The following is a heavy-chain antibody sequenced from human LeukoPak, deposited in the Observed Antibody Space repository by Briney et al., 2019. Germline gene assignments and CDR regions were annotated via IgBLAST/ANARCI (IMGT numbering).Heavy chain of an antibody. CDR1: GFTFSSYD. Sequence: GGSLRLSCAASGFTFSSYDMSWVRQAPGKGLEWVSAISGSGGSTYYADSVKGRFTISRENAKNTLYLQMNSLRAEDTAVYFCAKFRFYSGVLWENWFDPWGQGTLVTVSS. V-gene: IGHV3-23*01. CDR3: AKFRFYSGVLWENWFDP. CDR2: ISGSGGST. J-gene: IGHJ5*02. D-gene: IGHD1-26*01.